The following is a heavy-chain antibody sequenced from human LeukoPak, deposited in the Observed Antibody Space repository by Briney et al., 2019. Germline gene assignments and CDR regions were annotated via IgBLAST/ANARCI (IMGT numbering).Heavy chain of an antibody. V-gene: IGHV3-48*02. D-gene: IGHD6-13*01. J-gene: IGHJ4*02. Sequence: GGSLRLSWAASGFTFSDCSNNGVRQAPGKGLEWVSYISSSSTTIFYADSVKGRFTISRDNAKNSLFLQTNGLRDEDTGATYCGRGWGIASAGDGFDSWGQGTLVTVSS. CDR1: GFTFSDCS. CDR3: GRGWGIASAGDGFDS. CDR2: ISSSSTTI.